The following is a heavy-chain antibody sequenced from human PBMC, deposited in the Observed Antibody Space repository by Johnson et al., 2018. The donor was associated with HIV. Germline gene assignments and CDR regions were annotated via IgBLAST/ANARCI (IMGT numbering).Heavy chain of an antibody. D-gene: IGHD1-26*01. V-gene: IGHV3-66*01. CDR2: IYSGGST. Sequence: LVESGGGLVQPGGSLKLSCAASGFTVSSIYMSWVRQAPGKGLEWVSVIYSGGSTYYADSVKGRFTISRDNAKNSLYLQMNSLRAEDTALYYCTPEGYLVGATPRAFDIWGQGTMVTVSS. CDR1: GFTVSSIY. J-gene: IGHJ3*02. CDR3: TPEGYLVGATPRAFDI.